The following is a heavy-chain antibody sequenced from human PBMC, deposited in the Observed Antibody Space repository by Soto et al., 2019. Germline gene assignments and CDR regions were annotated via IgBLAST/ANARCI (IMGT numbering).Heavy chain of an antibody. V-gene: IGHV1-8*01. J-gene: IGHJ5*02. CDR3: SRAIGTTWEGVCFDP. CDR2: INPSSGTT. D-gene: IGHD1-26*01. Sequence: QVQLVQSGAEVKKPGASVKLSCKASGYTFTSYDINWVRQPTGQGLEWMGWINPSSGTTGNAQKSQGRVRLTMTASISTAYMELNMLRSEAAAVYYCSRAIGTTWEGVCFDPWGQGTLVTVSS. CDR1: GYTFTSYD.